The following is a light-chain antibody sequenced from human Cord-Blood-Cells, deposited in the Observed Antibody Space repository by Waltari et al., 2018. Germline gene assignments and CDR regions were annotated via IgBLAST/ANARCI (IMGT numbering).Light chain of an antibody. CDR2: EGS. J-gene: IGLJ1*01. CDR1: SSYVGSYNL. Sequence: QSAQTQPASVSGSPGQSITISCTGTSSYVGSYNLVSWYQQHPGKAPKLMIYEGSKRPSGVSNRFSGSKSGNTASLTISGLQAEDEADYYCCSYAGSSTFYVFGTGTKVTVL. V-gene: IGLV2-23*01. CDR3: CSYAGSSTFYV.